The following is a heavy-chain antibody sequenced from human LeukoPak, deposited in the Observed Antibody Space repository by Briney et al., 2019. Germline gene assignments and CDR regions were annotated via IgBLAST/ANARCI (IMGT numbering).Heavy chain of an antibody. D-gene: IGHD2-15*01. CDR2: ISSSSSYI. Sequence: GGSLRLSCAASGFTFSSNAMSWVRQAPGKGLEWVSSISSSSSYIYYADSVKGRFTISRDNAKNSLYLQMNSLRAEDTAVYYCARDPAGLCSGGSCYRWFDPWGQGTLVTVSS. J-gene: IGHJ5*02. CDR1: GFTFSSNA. CDR3: ARDPAGLCSGGSCYRWFDP. V-gene: IGHV3-21*01.